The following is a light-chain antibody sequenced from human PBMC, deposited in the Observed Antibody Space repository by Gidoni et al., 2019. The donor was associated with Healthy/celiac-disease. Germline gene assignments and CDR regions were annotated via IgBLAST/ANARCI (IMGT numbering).Light chain of an antibody. CDR2: AAS. V-gene: IGKV1-39*01. CDR3: QQSYSTPIT. J-gene: IGKJ5*01. Sequence: DIQTTQSPSSLSASVGDRVTITCRASQSISSYLNWYQQKPGKAPNLLIYAASSLQSGVPSRFSGSGSGTDFTLTTSSLQPEDFATYYCQQSYSTPITFGQGTRLEIK. CDR1: QSISSY.